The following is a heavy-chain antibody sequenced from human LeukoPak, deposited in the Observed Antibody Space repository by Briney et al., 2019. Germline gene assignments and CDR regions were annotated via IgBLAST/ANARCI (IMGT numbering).Heavy chain of an antibody. CDR3: ARRLRIGAAEWFDP. Sequence: SETLSLTCAVSSGSVRSNYYSWAWIRQAPGKGLEWVGGLDDSGNTYYNPSLKSRLTMSVDTSKNHFSLNLKSVAAADTSVYYCARRLRIGAAEWFDPWGQGIMVTVSS. V-gene: IGHV4-39*02. CDR1: SGSVRSNYYS. J-gene: IGHJ5*02. CDR2: LDDSGNT. D-gene: IGHD2-15*01.